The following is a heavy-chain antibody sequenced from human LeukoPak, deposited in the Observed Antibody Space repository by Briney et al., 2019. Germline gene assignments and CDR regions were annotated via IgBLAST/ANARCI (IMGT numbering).Heavy chain of an antibody. CDR3: ARAPPIVVVPAAHAFNL. J-gene: IGHJ3*01. CDR1: GGTFRSYV. CDR2: IIPMFGTS. D-gene: IGHD2-2*01. Sequence: RASVKVSCKASGGTFRSYVITWVRQAPGQGLEWMGGIIPMFGTSNYAQKFQGRVTITTDESTDTAYMELTNLRSEDTAMYFCARAPPIVVVPAAHAFNLWGQGTKVTVSS. V-gene: IGHV1-69*05.